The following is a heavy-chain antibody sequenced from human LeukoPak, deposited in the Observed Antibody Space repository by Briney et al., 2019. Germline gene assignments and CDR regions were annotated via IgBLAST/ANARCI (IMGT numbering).Heavy chain of an antibody. J-gene: IGHJ3*02. CDR1: EFTFSRYW. V-gene: IGHV3-74*01. D-gene: IGHD2-21*01. CDR3: ARAGDSRALDI. CDR2: GNSDGSAT. Sequence: GGPLRLSCAASEFTFSRYWMYWGRHATGKGRLCVSCGNSDGSATYYEDSVKGRFTISKDNAKNTLYLQMNSLSAEDTAVYYCARAGDSRALDIWGQGTTVTVSS.